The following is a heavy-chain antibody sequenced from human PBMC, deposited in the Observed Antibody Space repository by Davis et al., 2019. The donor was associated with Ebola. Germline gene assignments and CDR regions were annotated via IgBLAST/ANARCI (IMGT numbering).Heavy chain of an antibody. V-gene: IGHV1-2*02. J-gene: IGHJ6*02. CDR2: INPNSGGT. CDR3: AREGGYGGIYGMDV. Sequence: ASVKVSCKASGYTFTGYYMHWVRQAPGQGLEWMGWINPNSGGTNYAQKFQGRVTMTRDTSISTAYMELSRLRSDDTAVYYCAREGGYGGIYGMDVWGQGTTVTVSS. D-gene: IGHD4-23*01. CDR1: GYTFTGYY.